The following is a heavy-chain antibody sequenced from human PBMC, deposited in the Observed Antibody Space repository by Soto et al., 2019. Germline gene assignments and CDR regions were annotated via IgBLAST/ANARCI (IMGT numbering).Heavy chain of an antibody. Sequence: PGGSLRLSCAASGFTFSNAWMNWVRQAPGKGLEWVGRIKSKTDGGTTDYAAPVKGRFTISRDDSKNTLYLQMNSLKTEDTAVYYCTTVFRIVVVPEVDYFWGQGSLVPVSS. J-gene: IGHJ4*02. CDR3: TTVFRIVVVPEVDYF. CDR2: IKSKTDGGTT. V-gene: IGHV3-15*07. CDR1: GFTFSNAW. D-gene: IGHD2-15*01.